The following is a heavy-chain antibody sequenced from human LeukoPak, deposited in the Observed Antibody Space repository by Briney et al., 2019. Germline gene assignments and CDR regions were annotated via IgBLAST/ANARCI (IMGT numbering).Heavy chain of an antibody. J-gene: IGHJ5*02. CDR1: GFTFSDYY. CDR3: ARDGCSSTSCYDGCNWSDP. D-gene: IGHD2-2*01. CDR2: ISSSGSTI. Sequence: GGSLRLSCAASGFTFSDYYMSWIRQAPGKGLEGVSYISSSGSTIYYADSVKDRFTISRDYDNNSLYLHKNRLRAEDTAVYYGARDGCSSTSCYDGCNWSDPWGQGTLVTVSS. V-gene: IGHV3-11*04.